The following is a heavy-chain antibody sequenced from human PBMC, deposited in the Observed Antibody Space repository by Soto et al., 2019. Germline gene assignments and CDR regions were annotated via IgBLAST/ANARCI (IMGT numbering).Heavy chain of an antibody. CDR1: GYTFTGYY. CDR3: AREYYYDSSGYYSMGAFDI. Sequence: ASVKVSCKASGYTFTGYYMHWVRQAPGQGLEWMGWINPNSGGTNYAQKFQGWVTMTRDTSTSTAYMELSRLRSDDTAVYYCAREYYYDSSGYYSMGAFDIWGQGTMVTVSS. D-gene: IGHD3-22*01. V-gene: IGHV1-2*04. CDR2: INPNSGGT. J-gene: IGHJ3*02.